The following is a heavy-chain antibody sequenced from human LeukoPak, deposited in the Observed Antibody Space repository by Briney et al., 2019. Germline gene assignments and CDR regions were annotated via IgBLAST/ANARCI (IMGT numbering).Heavy chain of an antibody. V-gene: IGHV4-59*01. Sequence: SETLSLTCTVSGGSISSYYWSWIRQPPGKGLEWIGYIYYSGSTNYNPSLKSRVTISVDTSKNQFSLKLSSVTAADTAVYYCARLVDFWSGLPPPTRYWYFDLWGRGTLVTVSS. CDR3: ARLVDFWSGLPPPTRYWYFDL. D-gene: IGHD3-3*01. CDR2: IYYSGST. J-gene: IGHJ2*01. CDR1: GGSISSYY.